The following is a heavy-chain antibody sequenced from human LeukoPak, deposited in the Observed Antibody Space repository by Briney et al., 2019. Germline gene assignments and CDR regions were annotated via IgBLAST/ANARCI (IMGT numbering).Heavy chain of an antibody. CDR3: ATPRYCSGGSCFPKYFQH. J-gene: IGHJ1*01. CDR1: GGSISSNY. Sequence: KPSETLSLTCTVSGGSISSNYWSWIRQPPGKGLEWIGYIYYSGYTNYNPSLKSRVTMSVDTSKNQFSLKLTSVTAADTAVYYCATPRYCSGGSCFPKYFQHWGQGTLVTVSS. D-gene: IGHD2-15*01. V-gene: IGHV4-59*08. CDR2: IYYSGYT.